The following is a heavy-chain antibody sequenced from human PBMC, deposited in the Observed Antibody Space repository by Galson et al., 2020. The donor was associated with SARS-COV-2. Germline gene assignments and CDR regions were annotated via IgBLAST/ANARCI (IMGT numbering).Heavy chain of an antibody. CDR3: ARSPPAYFCCFYMDV. CDR1: GGSISSGDYY. CDR2: IFQSGNT. J-gene: IGHJ6*03. D-gene: IGHD2-2*01. Sequence: SETLSLTCTVSGGSISSGDYYWIWIRQPPGKGLEWIGYIFQSGNTFYNPSLESRVTMSVDRSKNQFSLKLTSVTAADTAVYFCARSPPAYFCCFYMDVWGMWTTFTVSS. V-gene: IGHV4-30-2*01.